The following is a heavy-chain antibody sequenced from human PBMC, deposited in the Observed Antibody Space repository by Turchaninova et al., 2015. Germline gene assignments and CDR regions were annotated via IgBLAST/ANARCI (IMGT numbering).Heavy chain of an antibody. J-gene: IGHJ4*02. Sequence: VQMLQSGPGLVSPSPHLSRTCAISGDSVSGRGADCNWMRESPSKGLEWLGRTYYRSRWYNDYALSVKSRITINSDTSENQFSLRLNSVTPEDTAVYYCARGGTYFKGFEFWGQGALVTVSS. CDR3: ARGGTYFKGFEF. CDR2: TYYRSRWYN. CDR1: GDSVSGRGAD. V-gene: IGHV6-1*01. D-gene: IGHD1-26*01.